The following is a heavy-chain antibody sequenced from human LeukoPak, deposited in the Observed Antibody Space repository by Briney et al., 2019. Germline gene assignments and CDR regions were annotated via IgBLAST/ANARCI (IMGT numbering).Heavy chain of an antibody. CDR1: GGTFSGYA. CDR3: ARDKDYFDSGGAFDI. D-gene: IGHD3-22*01. CDR2: TIPIFGSA. Sequence: PVKVSCKASGGTFSGYAISWLRQAPGQGLEWMGGTIPIFGSASYAQKFQGRVTITADESTSTAYMELTSLRSEDTAVYYCARDKDYFDSGGAFDIWGQGTMVTVSS. J-gene: IGHJ3*02. V-gene: IGHV1-69*13.